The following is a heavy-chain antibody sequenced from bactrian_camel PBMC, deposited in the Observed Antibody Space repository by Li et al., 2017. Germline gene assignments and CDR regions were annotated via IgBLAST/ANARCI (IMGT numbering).Heavy chain of an antibody. V-gene: IGHV3S53*01. Sequence: VQLVESGGGSVQPGGPLKLSCIVSGLPFSTYCMGWFRQAPGKEREGVATINSDGNTNYAEAFEGRFTISRDNAKNTVYLQVDNLKPEDTAMYYCAAGVPPCSWFLLQAHYYASWGQGTQVTVS. D-gene: IGHD6*01. J-gene: IGHJ4*01. CDR3: AAGVPPCSWFLLQAHYYAS. CDR1: GLPFSTYC. CDR2: INSDGNT.